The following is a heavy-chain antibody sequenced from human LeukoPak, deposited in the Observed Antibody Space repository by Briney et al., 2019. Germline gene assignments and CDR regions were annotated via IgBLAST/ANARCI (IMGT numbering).Heavy chain of an antibody. Sequence: ASVKVSCKASGYTFTSYAMHWVRQAPGQRLEWMGWNNAGNGNTKYSQKFQGRVTITRDTSASTAYMELSSLRSEDTAVYYCARVADSSGYLDAFDIWGQGTMVTVSS. J-gene: IGHJ3*02. CDR2: NNAGNGNT. V-gene: IGHV1-3*01. D-gene: IGHD3-22*01. CDR3: ARVADSSGYLDAFDI. CDR1: GYTFTSYA.